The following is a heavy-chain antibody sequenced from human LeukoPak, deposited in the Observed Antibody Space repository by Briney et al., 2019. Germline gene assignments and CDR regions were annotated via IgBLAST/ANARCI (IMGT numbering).Heavy chain of an antibody. CDR1: GFTFSSYA. CDR3: ARVRRWLQFFSDY. CDR2: ISYDGSNK. V-gene: IGHV3-30-3*01. D-gene: IGHD5-12*01. J-gene: IGHJ4*02. Sequence: GGSPRLSCAASGFTFSSYAMHWVRQAPGKGLEWVAVISYDGSNKYYADSVKGRFTISRDNSKNTLYLQMNSLRAEDTAVYYCARVRRWLQFFSDYWGQGTLVTVSS.